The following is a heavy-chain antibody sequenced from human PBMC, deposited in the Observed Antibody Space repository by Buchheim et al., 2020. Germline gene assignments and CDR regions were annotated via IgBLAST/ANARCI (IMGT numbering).Heavy chain of an antibody. V-gene: IGHV4-30-4*01. Sequence: QVQLQESGPGLVKPSQTLSLTCTVSGGSISSGDYYWSWIRQPPGKGLEWIGYIYYSGSTHYNPSLKSRVTISVDTSKKPFSLKLSSVTAADTAVYYCARGISRYYYDSSGYYPPYYFDYWGQGTL. J-gene: IGHJ4*02. D-gene: IGHD3-22*01. CDR2: IYYSGST. CDR1: GGSISSGDYY. CDR3: ARGISRYYYDSSGYYPPYYFDY.